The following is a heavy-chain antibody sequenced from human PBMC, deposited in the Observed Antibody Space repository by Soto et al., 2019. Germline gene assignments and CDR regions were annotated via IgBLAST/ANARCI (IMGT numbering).Heavy chain of an antibody. CDR2: VSTSGRST. J-gene: IGHJ4*02. V-gene: IGHV3-64D*06. D-gene: IGHD2-15*01. CDR3: VKQAHGLDGVAFDY. Sequence: GGSLRLSCSASGFIFSESTIYWVRQVPGKGLEAISAVSTSGRSTYYADSVKDRFTISRDNSKSTLFLQMGSLGPEDTAIYYCVKQAHGLDGVAFDYWGQGTQVTVSS. CDR1: GFIFSEST.